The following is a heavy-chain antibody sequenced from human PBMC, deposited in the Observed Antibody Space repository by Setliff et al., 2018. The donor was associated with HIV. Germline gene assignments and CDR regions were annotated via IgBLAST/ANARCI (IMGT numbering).Heavy chain of an antibody. CDR1: GGSISSSSYY. J-gene: IGHJ4*02. D-gene: IGHD6-6*01. CDR2: ISSSGSTI. Sequence: KPSETLSLTCTVSGGSISSSSYYWGWIRQPPGKGLEWVSYISSSGSTIYYADSVKGRFTISRDNAKNSLYLQMNSLRAEDTAVYYCARDLHRLYSNSGGGFDHWGQGALVTVSS. V-gene: IGHV3-11*04. CDR3: ARDLHRLYSNSGGGFDH.